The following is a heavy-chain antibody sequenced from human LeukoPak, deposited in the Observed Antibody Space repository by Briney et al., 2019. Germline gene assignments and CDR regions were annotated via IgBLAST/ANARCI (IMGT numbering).Heavy chain of an antibody. Sequence: GGSLRLSCAASGFTFSSYWMSWVRQAPGKGLEWVANIKQDGSEKYYVDSVKGRFTISRDNAKNSLYLQMNSLRAEDTAVYYCAREGDFWSGYYGTYFDYWGQGTLVTASS. J-gene: IGHJ4*02. CDR2: IKQDGSEK. CDR1: GFTFSSYW. CDR3: AREGDFWSGYYGTYFDY. V-gene: IGHV3-7*01. D-gene: IGHD3-3*01.